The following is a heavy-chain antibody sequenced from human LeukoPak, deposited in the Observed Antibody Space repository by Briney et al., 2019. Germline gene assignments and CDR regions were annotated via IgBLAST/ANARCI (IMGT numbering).Heavy chain of an antibody. V-gene: IGHV1-2*02. CDR1: GYTFPDYY. CDR2: IVPNSGGT. D-gene: IGHD1-26*01. J-gene: IGHJ4*02. Sequence: GASVKVSCKTSGYTFPDYYIHWVRQAPGQGLEWMGWIVPNSGGTKYAQKFQGRVTMTRDTSISTAYMELSRLRYDDTAVYYCATLGATSFDYWGQGALVTVSS. CDR3: ATLGATSFDY.